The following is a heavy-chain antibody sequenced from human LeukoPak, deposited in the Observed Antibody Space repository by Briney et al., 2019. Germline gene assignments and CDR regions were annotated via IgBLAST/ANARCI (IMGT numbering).Heavy chain of an antibody. Sequence: GESLKISCKGSGYSFTNYWIGWVRQMPGKGLEWMGIIYPGDFDTRYSPSFQGQVTISADKSISTAYLQWSSLKASDTAMYYCARHGRSGWYDSPYYFDYWGQGTLVTVSS. CDR1: GYSFTNYW. CDR3: ARHGRSGWYDSPYYFDY. V-gene: IGHV5-51*01. CDR2: IYPGDFDT. J-gene: IGHJ4*02. D-gene: IGHD6-19*01.